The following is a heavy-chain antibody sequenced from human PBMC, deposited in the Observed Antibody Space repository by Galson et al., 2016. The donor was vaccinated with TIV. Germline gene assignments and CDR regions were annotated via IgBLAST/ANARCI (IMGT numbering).Heavy chain of an antibody. Sequence: ASGGKFSSYVISWVRQAPGQGLEWMGRIIPIFGTTKYAQKFQGRVTITADESTSTAFVELSSLRSDDTAVYYCARPSDSSWYFDLWGRGTPVIVSS. CDR1: GGKFSSYV. CDR3: ARPSDSSWYFDL. V-gene: IGHV1-69*15. CDR2: IIPIFGTT. D-gene: IGHD6-13*01. J-gene: IGHJ2*01.